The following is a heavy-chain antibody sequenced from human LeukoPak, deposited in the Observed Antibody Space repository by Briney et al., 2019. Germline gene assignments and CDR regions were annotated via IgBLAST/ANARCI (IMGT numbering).Heavy chain of an antibody. V-gene: IGHV1-46*01. CDR2: INPSGGST. J-gene: IGHJ5*02. CDR1: GYTFTSYY. Sequence: GASVKVCCKASGYTFTSYYMHWVRQAPGQGLEWMGIINPSGGSTSYAQKFQGRVTMTRDMSTSTVYMELSSLRSEDTAVYYCARDRGPTVTTPDNWFDPWGQGTLVTVSS. D-gene: IGHD4-11*01. CDR3: ARDRGPTVTTPDNWFDP.